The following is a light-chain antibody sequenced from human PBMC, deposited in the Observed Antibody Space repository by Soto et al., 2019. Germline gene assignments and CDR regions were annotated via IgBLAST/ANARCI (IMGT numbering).Light chain of an antibody. Sequence: QSVLTQPPSVSGAPGQRVTISCTGSSSDIGAGYDVHWYQQVPGTAPKLLIYGHINRPSGVPDRFSGSKSGTSASLAITGLQADDESDYYCQSYDSRLTVVFGGGTKLAVL. J-gene: IGLJ2*01. CDR2: GHI. CDR1: SSDIGAGYD. CDR3: QSYDSRLTVV. V-gene: IGLV1-40*01.